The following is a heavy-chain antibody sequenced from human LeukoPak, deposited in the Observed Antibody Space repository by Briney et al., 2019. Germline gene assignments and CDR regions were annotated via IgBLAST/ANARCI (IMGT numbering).Heavy chain of an antibody. D-gene: IGHD6-19*01. Sequence: SETLSLTCTVSGGSIRSYYWSWLRQPPGKGLEWIGYIYYSGSTNYNPSLKSRVTISVDTSKNQFSLKLSSVTAADTAVYYCARADSYSSGWYGGLDYWGQGTLVTVSS. J-gene: IGHJ4*02. CDR3: ARADSYSSGWYGGLDY. V-gene: IGHV4-59*01. CDR1: GGSIRSYY. CDR2: IYYSGST.